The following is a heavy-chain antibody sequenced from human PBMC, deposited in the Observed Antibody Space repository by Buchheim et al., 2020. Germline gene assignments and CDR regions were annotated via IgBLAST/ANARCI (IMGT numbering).Heavy chain of an antibody. CDR3: ASVSGTYDLYYYQYGVDV. V-gene: IGHV1-69*06. Sequence: QVQLVQSGTEVKKPGSSVKVSCKASGGLFSSHAVSWVRQAPGQGLEWMGGIIPLFGKTTYAQKFQGRVTITADRSTYTAYMELSSLRSDDTAVYYCASVSGTYDLYYYQYGVDVWGQGTT. CDR1: GGLFSSHA. CDR2: IIPLFGKT. D-gene: IGHD1-26*01. J-gene: IGHJ6*02.